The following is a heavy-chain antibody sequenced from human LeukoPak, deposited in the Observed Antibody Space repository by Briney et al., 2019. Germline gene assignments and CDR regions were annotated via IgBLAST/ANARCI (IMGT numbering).Heavy chain of an antibody. J-gene: IGHJ3*01. V-gene: IGHV6-1*01. D-gene: IGHD3-10*01. CDR2: IYYRSQGYN. CDR1: GDSVSSGSGG. Sequence: SQTLSLTCDISGDSVSSGSGGWNWIRQSPSRGLEGLGRIYYRSQGYNDDAVSGKGRIFINPDKEQNQFAPHQNSVTPHDTALYYCARGGLVRGSLNSLAGFDFWGQGTMVTVSS. CDR3: ARGGLVRGSLNSLAGFDF.